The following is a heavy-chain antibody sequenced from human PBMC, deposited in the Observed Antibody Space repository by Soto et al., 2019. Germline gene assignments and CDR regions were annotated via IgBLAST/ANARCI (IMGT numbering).Heavy chain of an antibody. Sequence: GGSLRLSCAASGFTFSSYSMNWVRQAPGKGLEWVSSISSSSSYIYYADSVKGRFTISRDNAKNSLYLQMNSLRAEDTAVYYCARVSSGIAVAGPDYWGQGTLVTVSS. V-gene: IGHV3-21*01. J-gene: IGHJ4*02. CDR1: GFTFSSYS. CDR2: ISSSSSYI. CDR3: ARVSSGIAVAGPDY. D-gene: IGHD6-19*01.